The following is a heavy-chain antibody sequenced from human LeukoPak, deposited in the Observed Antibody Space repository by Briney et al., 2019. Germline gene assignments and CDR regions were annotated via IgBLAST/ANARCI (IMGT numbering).Heavy chain of an antibody. CDR2: IWYDGSNK. D-gene: IGHD2-2*01. CDR3: ARDSSDCSRTSCYFNNWFDP. V-gene: IGHV3-33*01. CDR1: GFTFSSYG. Sequence: GGSLRLSCAASGFTFSSYGMHWVRQAPGKGLEWVAVIWYDGSNKYYADSVKGRFTISRDNSKNTLYLQMNSLRAEDTAVYYCARDSSDCSRTSCYFNNWFDPWGQGTLVTVSS. J-gene: IGHJ5*02.